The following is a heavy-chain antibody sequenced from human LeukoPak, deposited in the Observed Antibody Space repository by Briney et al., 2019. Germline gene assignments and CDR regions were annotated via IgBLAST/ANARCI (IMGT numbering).Heavy chain of an antibody. CDR2: ISGSGGST. V-gene: IGHV3-23*01. D-gene: IGHD3-22*01. J-gene: IGHJ4*02. CDR3: AKADSSGYFESYY. CDR1: GFTLSSYA. Sequence: PGGSLRLSCAASGFTLSSYAMSWVRQAPGKGLEWVSAISGSGGSTYYADSVKGRFTISRDNSKNTLYLQRNSLRAEDTAVYYCAKADSSGYFESYYWGQGTLATVSS.